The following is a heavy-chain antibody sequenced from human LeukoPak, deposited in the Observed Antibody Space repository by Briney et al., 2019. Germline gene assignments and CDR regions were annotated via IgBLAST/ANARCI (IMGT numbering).Heavy chain of an antibody. CDR2: ASTDEINQ. D-gene: IGHD3-22*01. Sequence: GGSLRLSCAYSGFTFRNHGMHWVRQAPGKGLEWVAVASTDEINQWYADSVKGRFIISRDDSRNTVILEMNTLRTEDTAVYFCAAFITTKLDYWGQGILVTVSS. V-gene: IGHV3-30*03. CDR3: AAFITTKLDY. CDR1: GFTFRNHG. J-gene: IGHJ4*02.